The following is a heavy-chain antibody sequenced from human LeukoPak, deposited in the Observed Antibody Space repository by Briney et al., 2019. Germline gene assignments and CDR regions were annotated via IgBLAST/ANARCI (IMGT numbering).Heavy chain of an antibody. V-gene: IGHV4-59*12. CDR2: IYYSGST. Sequence: SETLSLTCTVSGGSIGSYYWSWIRQPPGKGLEWIGYIYYSGSTNYNPSLKSRVTISVDTSKNQFSLKLSSVTAADTAVYYCARVKRVLRFLEWLPYSNWFDPWGQGTLVTVSS. J-gene: IGHJ5*02. D-gene: IGHD3-3*01. CDR3: ARVKRVLRFLEWLPYSNWFDP. CDR1: GGSIGSYY.